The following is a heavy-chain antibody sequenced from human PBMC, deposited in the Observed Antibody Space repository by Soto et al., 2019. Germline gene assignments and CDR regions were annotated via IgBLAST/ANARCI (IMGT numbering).Heavy chain of an antibody. Sequence: QVQLVQSGAEVKKPGASVKVSCKASGYTFTSNGISWVRQAPGQGLEWMGWISAYNGNTNYAQKLQGRVTMTTDTSTSTAYMELRSLRSDDTAVYYCARDSHSGYDMEEVFDYWGQGTLVTVSS. CDR1: GYTFTSNG. J-gene: IGHJ4*02. D-gene: IGHD5-12*01. V-gene: IGHV1-18*01. CDR2: ISAYNGNT. CDR3: ARDSHSGYDMEEVFDY.